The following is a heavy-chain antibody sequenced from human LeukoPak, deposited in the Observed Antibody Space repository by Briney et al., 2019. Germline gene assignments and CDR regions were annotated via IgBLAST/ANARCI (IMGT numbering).Heavy chain of an antibody. CDR3: ARDASGSRPNY. J-gene: IGHJ4*02. V-gene: IGHV3-53*01. CDR2: IDGTGST. Sequence: GGSLRLPCAASGFTVSSDYMTWVRQAPGKGLEWVSSIDGTGSTNYADSVRGRFTISRDNSKNTLYLQMNSLRAEDTAIYYCARDASGSRPNYWGQGTLVTVTS. D-gene: IGHD3-10*01. CDR1: GFTVSSDY.